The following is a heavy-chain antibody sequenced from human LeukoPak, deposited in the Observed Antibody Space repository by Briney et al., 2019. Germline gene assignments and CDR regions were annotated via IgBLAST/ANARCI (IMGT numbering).Heavy chain of an antibody. J-gene: IGHJ4*02. Sequence: GGSLRLSCVGSGFTFSSFAMTWVRQAPGKGLEWVSVIYSGGTTYYADSVKGRFSIPRDNSKNTLYLQMNSLRAEDTAVYYCARYDYGRSGFDYWGQGTLVTVSS. CDR2: IYSGGTT. CDR3: ARYDYGRSGFDY. CDR1: GFTFSSFA. V-gene: IGHV3-66*01. D-gene: IGHD5-12*01.